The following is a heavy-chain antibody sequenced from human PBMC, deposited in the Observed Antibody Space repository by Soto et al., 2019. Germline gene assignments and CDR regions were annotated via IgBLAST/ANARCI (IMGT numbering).Heavy chain of an antibody. CDR3: ARSLGGYSSSWYGVDY. CDR1: SGSISSSNW. J-gene: IGHJ4*02. D-gene: IGHD6-13*01. Sequence: QVQLQESGPGLVKPSGTLSLTCAVSSGSISSSNWWGWVRQPPGKGLEWIGEIYHSGSTNYNPSLKSRVTISVDKSKNQFSLKLSSVTAADTAVYYCARSLGGYSSSWYGVDYWGQGTLVTVSS. V-gene: IGHV4-4*02. CDR2: IYHSGST.